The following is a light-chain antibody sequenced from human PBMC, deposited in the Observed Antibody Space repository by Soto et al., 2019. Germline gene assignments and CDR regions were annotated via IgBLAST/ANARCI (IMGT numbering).Light chain of an antibody. V-gene: IGLV1-40*01. CDR1: SSNIGAGYD. J-gene: IGLJ2*01. CDR2: GNS. CDR3: QSYDSSLSGSV. Sequence: QSVLTQPPSVSGAPGQRVTISFTGSSSNIGAGYDVHWYQQLPGTAPKLLIYGNSNRPSGVPDRFSGSKSCTSASLAITGLQAEDEADYYCQSYDSSLSGSVFGGGTKLTVL.